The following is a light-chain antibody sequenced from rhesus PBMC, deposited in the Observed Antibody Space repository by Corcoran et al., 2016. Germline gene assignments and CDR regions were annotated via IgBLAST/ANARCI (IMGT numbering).Light chain of an antibody. CDR3: QQCYSYPHS. J-gene: IGKJ2*01. Sequence: DIQMTQSPSSLSASVGDTVTITCRASQSFSSSLAWYQQKPGKAPNLLIYSASSLQSGVPSRFSGRKSGTDFTLTISSLQPEDIASYYCQQCYSYPHSFGQGTKVEIK. CDR1: QSFSSS. CDR2: SAS. V-gene: IGKV1-46*01.